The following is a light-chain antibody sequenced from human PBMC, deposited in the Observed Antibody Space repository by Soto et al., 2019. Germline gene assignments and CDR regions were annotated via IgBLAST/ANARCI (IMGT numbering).Light chain of an antibody. V-gene: IGLV1-40*01. Sequence: QAVVTQPPSVSGAPGQRVTISCSGSSSNIGAGHDVHWYQQLPGTAPKLLIYGNSNRPSGVPDRFSGSKSGTSASLAIAGLEAKDEADYYCQSYDTGLSGFYVFGTGTKLTVL. CDR3: QSYDTGLSGFYV. J-gene: IGLJ1*01. CDR2: GNS. CDR1: SSNIGAGHD.